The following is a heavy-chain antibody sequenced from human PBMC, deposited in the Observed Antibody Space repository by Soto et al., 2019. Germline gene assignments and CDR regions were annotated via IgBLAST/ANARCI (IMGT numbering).Heavy chain of an antibody. J-gene: IGHJ4*02. CDR1: GGSMSPYY. CDR2: IYYTGSA. D-gene: IGHD3-22*01. CDR3: ARSFYESSGYYPL. Sequence: LSLTCTVSGGSMSPYYWSWIRQPPGKGLEWIGYIYYTGSASYNPSLKSRVTISVDTSKTQFSLKLSSVTAADTALYYCARSFYESSGYYPLWGQGTLVTGSS. V-gene: IGHV4-59*01.